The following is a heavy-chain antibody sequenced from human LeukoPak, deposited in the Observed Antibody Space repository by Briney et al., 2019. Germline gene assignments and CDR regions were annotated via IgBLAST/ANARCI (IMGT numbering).Heavy chain of an antibody. D-gene: IGHD6-6*01. Sequence: GGSLRLSCAASGFSFSNYWMSWVRQAPGKGLEWVANIKQDGSMKGYVDSVKGRFTISRDDAKNSLYLQMNSLRADDTAVYFCAMIEQVVSNVEGGYWGQGTLVTVSS. J-gene: IGHJ4*02. CDR2: IKQDGSMK. CDR3: AMIEQVVSNVEGGY. V-gene: IGHV3-7*01. CDR1: GFSFSNYW.